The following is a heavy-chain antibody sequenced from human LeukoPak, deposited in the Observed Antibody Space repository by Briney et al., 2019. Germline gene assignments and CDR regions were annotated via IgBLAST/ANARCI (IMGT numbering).Heavy chain of an antibody. CDR1: GFTFSSYS. CDR2: ISSSSSYI. D-gene: IGHD6-13*01. V-gene: IGHV3-21*04. J-gene: IGHJ3*02. Sequence: GGSLRLSCAASGFTFSSYSMNWVRQAPGKGLEWVSSISSSSSYIYYADSVKGRFTISRDNAKNSLYLQMNSLRAEDTALYYCAKDKWQQLVRGDAFDIWGQGTMVTVSS. CDR3: AKDKWQQLVRGDAFDI.